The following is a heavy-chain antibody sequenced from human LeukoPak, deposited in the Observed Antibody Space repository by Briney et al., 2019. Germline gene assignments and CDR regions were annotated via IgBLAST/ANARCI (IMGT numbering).Heavy chain of an antibody. CDR1: GFAFSSYA. Sequence: PGGSLRLSCAASGFAFSSYAMHWVRQAPGKGLEYVSAISSNGGSTYYANSVKGRFTISRDNSMNTLYLQMNSLRAEDTAVYYCTKSVAGRLDYWGQGSLVTVSS. V-gene: IGHV3-64*01. CDR2: ISSNGGST. CDR3: TKSVAGRLDY. J-gene: IGHJ4*02. D-gene: IGHD6-13*01.